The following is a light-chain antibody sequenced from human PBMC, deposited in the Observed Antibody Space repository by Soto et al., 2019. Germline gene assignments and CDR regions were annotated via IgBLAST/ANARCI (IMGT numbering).Light chain of an antibody. CDR3: SSYTSSNTYV. CDR1: SSDVGGYNS. J-gene: IGLJ1*01. Sequence: QSVLTQPASVSGSLGQSIAISCTGTSSDVGGYNSVSWYQQHPGKAPKLMIYNVSNRPSGVSDRFSGSKSGNTASLTISGLQAEDEADYYCSSYTSSNTYVFGTGTKVTVL. CDR2: NVS. V-gene: IGLV2-14*03.